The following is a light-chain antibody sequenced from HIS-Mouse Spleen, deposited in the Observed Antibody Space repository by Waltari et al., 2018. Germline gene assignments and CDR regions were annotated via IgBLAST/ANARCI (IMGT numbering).Light chain of an antibody. V-gene: IGLV3-19*01. CDR2: GKN. J-gene: IGLJ3*02. Sequence: SSELTQDPAVSVALGQTVRITCQGDSLRSYYASWYQQKPGQAPVLVIYGKNNRPAGIPGGFSGSSSGNTAPLTITGAKAEDEADYYCNSRDSSGNHWVFGGGTKLTVL. CDR1: SLRSYY. CDR3: NSRDSSGNHWV.